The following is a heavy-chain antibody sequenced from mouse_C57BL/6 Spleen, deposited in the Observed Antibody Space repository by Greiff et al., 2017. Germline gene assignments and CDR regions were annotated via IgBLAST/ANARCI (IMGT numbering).Heavy chain of an antibody. V-gene: IGHV1-52*01. CDR2: IDPSDSET. D-gene: IGHD3-2*02. CDR1: GYTFTSYW. CDR3: ARGDSSGYVRDAMDY. Sequence: QVQLQQPGAELVRPGSSVKLSCKASGYTFTSYWMHWVKQRPIQGLEWIGNIDPSDSETHYNQKFKDKATLTVDKSSSTAYMQLSSLTSEDSAVYYCARGDSSGYVRDAMDYWGQGTSVTVSS. J-gene: IGHJ4*01.